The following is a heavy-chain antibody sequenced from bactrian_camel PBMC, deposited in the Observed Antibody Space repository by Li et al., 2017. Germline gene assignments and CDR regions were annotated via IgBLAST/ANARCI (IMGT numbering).Heavy chain of an antibody. CDR2: INSGGGST. V-gene: IGHV3S40*01. D-gene: IGHD2*01. CDR1: GFAFSSYT. CDR3: AADRHKLFQAPTIHRTASDFNY. Sequence: VQLVESGGGSVQPGGSLRLSCAASGFAFSSYTIAWVRQAPGKGLEWVSAINSGGGSTYYADSVKGRFTISRDNSKKAVYLQMNNLNPEVSAMYYCAADRHKLFQAPTIHRTASDFNYWGQGTQVTVS. J-gene: IGHJ6*01.